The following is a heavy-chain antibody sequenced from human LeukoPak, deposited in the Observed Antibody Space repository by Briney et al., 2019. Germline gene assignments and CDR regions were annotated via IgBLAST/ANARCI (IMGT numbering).Heavy chain of an antibody. Sequence: SETLSLTCVVSGASVSTSHWNWIRQLPGEGLEWIGCLSYTGKTDYNPSLTSRVTISLGTSKNQVSLKLRSVTAADTAVYYCSEGYFEPFAHWGQGTLVTVSS. V-gene: IGHV4-59*02. CDR2: LSYTGKT. J-gene: IGHJ4*02. CDR3: SEGYFEPFAH. CDR1: GASVSTSH. D-gene: IGHD2/OR15-2a*01.